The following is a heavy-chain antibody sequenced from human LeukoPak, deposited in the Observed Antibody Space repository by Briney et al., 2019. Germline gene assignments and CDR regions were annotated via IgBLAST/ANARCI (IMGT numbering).Heavy chain of an antibody. J-gene: IGHJ4*02. Sequence: SETLSLTCAVYGGSFSSYYWSWIRQPPGKGLEWIGEINHSGSTNYNPSLKSRVTISVDKSRNQFSLKLSSVTAADTAVYYCARLPGPGSGTYYTFDYWGQGTLVTVSS. CDR2: INHSGST. CDR1: GGSFSSYY. D-gene: IGHD3-10*01. V-gene: IGHV4-34*01. CDR3: ARLPGPGSGTYYTFDY.